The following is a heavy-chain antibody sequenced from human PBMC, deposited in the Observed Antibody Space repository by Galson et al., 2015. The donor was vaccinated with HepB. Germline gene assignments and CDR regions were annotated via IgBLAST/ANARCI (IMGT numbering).Heavy chain of an antibody. V-gene: IGHV3-48*02. CDR3: TRKWAFDI. CDR2: ITSSSSNI. J-gene: IGHJ3*02. D-gene: IGHD1-26*01. Sequence: SLRLSCAASGFTLSNYSMNWVRQAPGKGLEWLSYITSSSSNIYYADSVKGRFTISRDNAKKSLYLEMTSLRDEGTAVYYCTRKWAFDIWGQGTMVTVP. CDR1: GFTLSNYS.